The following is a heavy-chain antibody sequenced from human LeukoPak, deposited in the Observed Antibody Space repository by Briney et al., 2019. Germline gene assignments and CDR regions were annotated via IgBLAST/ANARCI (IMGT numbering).Heavy chain of an antibody. V-gene: IGHV1-3*03. CDR2: INAGNGNT. CDR3: ARELVVAATRPYYYMDV. J-gene: IGHJ6*03. Sequence: ASVKVSCKTSGYTFISYAMHWVRQAPGQRLEWMGWINAGNGNTKYSQEFQGRVTITRDTSASTAYMELSSLRSEDMAVYYCARELVVAATRPYYYMDVWGKGTTVTVSS. CDR1: GYTFISYA. D-gene: IGHD2-15*01.